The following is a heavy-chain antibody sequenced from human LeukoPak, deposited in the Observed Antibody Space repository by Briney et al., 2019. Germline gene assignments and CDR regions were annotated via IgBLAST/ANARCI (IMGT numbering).Heavy chain of an antibody. J-gene: IGHJ4*02. D-gene: IGHD6-13*01. Sequence: SETLSLTCAVYGGSFSGYYWSWIRQPPGKGLEWIGEINHSGSTNYNPSLKSRVTISVDTSKNQFSLKLSSVTAADTAAYYCARGSTIAAAEGPYDFDYWGQGTLATVSS. CDR1: GGSFSGYY. V-gene: IGHV4-34*01. CDR3: ARGSTIAAAEGPYDFDY. CDR2: INHSGST.